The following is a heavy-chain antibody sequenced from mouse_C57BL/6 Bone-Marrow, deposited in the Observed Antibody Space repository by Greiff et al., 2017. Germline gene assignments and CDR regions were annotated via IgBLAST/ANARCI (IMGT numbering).Heavy chain of an antibody. D-gene: IGHD1-1*01. CDR2: INPNTGGT. V-gene: IGHV1-26*01. CDR3: AIPITTVVESLNYYAMDY. CDR1: GYTFTDYY. Sequence: EVQLQQSGPELVKPGASVKISCKASGYTFTDYYMNWVKQSPGKSLEWIGDINPNTGGTSYNQKFKGKATLTVDKSSSTAYMELRSLTSEDSAVYYCAIPITTVVESLNYYAMDYWGQGTSVTVSS. J-gene: IGHJ4*01.